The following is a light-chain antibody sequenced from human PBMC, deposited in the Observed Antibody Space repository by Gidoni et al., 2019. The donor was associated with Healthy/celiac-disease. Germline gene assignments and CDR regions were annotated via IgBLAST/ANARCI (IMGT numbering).Light chain of an antibody. J-gene: IGLJ3*02. CDR2: DNN. CDR3: GTWDSSLSAEV. CDR1: SSNIGNNY. Sequence: PGQKVTISCSGSSSNIGNNYVSWYQQLPGTAPKLLIYDNNKRPSGIPDRFSGSKSGTSATLGITGLQTGDEADYYCGTWDSSLSAEVFGGGTKLTVL. V-gene: IGLV1-51*01.